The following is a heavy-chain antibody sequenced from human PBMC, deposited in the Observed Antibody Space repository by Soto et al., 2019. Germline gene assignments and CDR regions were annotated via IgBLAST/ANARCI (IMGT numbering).Heavy chain of an antibody. D-gene: IGHD1-1*01. Sequence: PSETLSLTCTVSGGSISSGGYYWSWIRQHPGKGLEWIGCIYYSGSTYYNPSLKSRVTISVDTSKNQFSLKLSSVTAADTAVYYCARWPQLEPRFDYWGQGTLVTVSS. V-gene: IGHV4-31*03. CDR2: IYYSGST. CDR3: ARWPQLEPRFDY. CDR1: GGSISSGGYY. J-gene: IGHJ4*02.